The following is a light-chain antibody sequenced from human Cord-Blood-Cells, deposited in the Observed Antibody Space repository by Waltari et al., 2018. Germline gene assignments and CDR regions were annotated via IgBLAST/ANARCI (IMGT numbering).Light chain of an antibody. CDR2: EVS. Sequence: QSALTQPPSASGSPGQSVTISCTGTSSDVGGYNYVSWYQQHPGKAPKLMIYEVSKRPSGAPDRFSGSKSGNTASPTVSGLQAEEEADYYCSSYAGSNHWVFGGGTKLTVL. J-gene: IGLJ3*02. CDR1: SSDVGGYNY. CDR3: SSYAGSNHWV. V-gene: IGLV2-8*01.